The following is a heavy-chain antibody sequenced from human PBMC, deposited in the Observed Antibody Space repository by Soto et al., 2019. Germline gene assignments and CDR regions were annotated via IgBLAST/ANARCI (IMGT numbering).Heavy chain of an antibody. D-gene: IGHD3-22*01. CDR3: AREHLYYYDSSGYYYFDY. V-gene: IGHV4-4*02. CDR1: GGSISSSNW. Sequence: QVQLQESGPGLGKPSGTLSLTCAVSGGSISSSNWWSWVRQPPGKGLEWIGEIYHSGSTNYNPSLKSRVTISVDKSKNQFSLKLSSVTAADTAVYYCAREHLYYYDSSGYYYFDYWGQGTLVTVSS. CDR2: IYHSGST. J-gene: IGHJ4*02.